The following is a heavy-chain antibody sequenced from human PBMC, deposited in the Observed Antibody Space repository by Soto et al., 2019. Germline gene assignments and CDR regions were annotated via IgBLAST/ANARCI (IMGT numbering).Heavy chain of an antibody. CDR1: GFTFSSYW. Sequence: HPGGSLRLSCAASGFTFSSYWMTWVRQTPEKGLEWLANIKQDGSEKYYVESVKGRFTISRDNAKNSLYLQMNSLRAEDTAVYYCARYYSVGSRTSYDYWGQGTLVTVSS. CDR3: ARYYSVGSRTSYDY. D-gene: IGHD3-10*02. V-gene: IGHV3-7*05. CDR2: IKQDGSEK. J-gene: IGHJ4*02.